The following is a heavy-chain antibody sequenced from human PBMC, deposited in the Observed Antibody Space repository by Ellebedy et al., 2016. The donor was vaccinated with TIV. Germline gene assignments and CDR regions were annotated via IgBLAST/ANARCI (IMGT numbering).Heavy chain of an antibody. CDR3: AKETDYYYYYGMDV. V-gene: IGHV3-23*01. CDR2: ISGSGGST. Sequence: GESLKISXAASGFTFSSYAMSWVRQAPGKGLEWVSAISGSGGSTYYADSVKGRFTISRDNSKNTLYLQMNSLRAEDTAVYYCAKETDYYYYYGMDVWGQGTTVTVSS. J-gene: IGHJ6*02. CDR1: GFTFSSYA.